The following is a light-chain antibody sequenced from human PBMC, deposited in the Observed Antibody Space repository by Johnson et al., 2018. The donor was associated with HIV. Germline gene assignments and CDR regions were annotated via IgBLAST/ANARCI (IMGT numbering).Light chain of an antibody. Sequence: QAVLTQPPSVSAAPGQKVTISCSGSSSNIGNNYVSWYQQLPGTAPKLLIYDNNKRPSGIPDRFSGSKSGTSATLGITGLPTGDEADYYCGTWDNSLNSPVFGTGTKVTVL. CDR3: GTWDNSLNSPV. V-gene: IGLV1-51*01. J-gene: IGLJ1*01. CDR1: SSNIGNNY. CDR2: DNN.